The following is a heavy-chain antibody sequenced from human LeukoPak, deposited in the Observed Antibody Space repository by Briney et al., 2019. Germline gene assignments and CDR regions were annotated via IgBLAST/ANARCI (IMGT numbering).Heavy chain of an antibody. Sequence: ASVKVSCKASGYTFTSYDINWVRQATGQGLEWMGWMNPNSGNTGYAQKFQGRVTMTRDMSTSTVYMELSSLRSDDTAVYYCARASIGANYDSSGYYRDDYWGQGTLVTVSS. CDR3: ARASIGANYDSSGYYRDDY. J-gene: IGHJ4*02. D-gene: IGHD3-22*01. CDR2: MNPNSGNT. V-gene: IGHV1-8*01. CDR1: GYTFTSYD.